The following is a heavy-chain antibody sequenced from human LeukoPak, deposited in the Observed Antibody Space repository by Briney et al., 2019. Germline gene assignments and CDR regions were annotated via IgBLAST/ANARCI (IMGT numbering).Heavy chain of an antibody. D-gene: IGHD6-19*01. CDR2: ITYSGST. Sequence: SETLSLTCTVSGGSISNYFWSWIRQPPGKGLEWIGFITYSGSTDHNPSLESRVTISVDASKNQFSLKLTSVTAADTAVYYCVRHTTSGWYQVVYWGQGTLVTVSS. V-gene: IGHV4-59*01. CDR3: VRHTTSGWYQVVY. J-gene: IGHJ4*02. CDR1: GGSISNYF.